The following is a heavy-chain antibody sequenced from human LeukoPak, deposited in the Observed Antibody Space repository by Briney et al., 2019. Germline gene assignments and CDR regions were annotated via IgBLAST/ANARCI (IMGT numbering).Heavy chain of an antibody. J-gene: IGHJ4*02. CDR3: ARDLPYYYDSSGYSDFDY. CDR2: ISAYNGNT. CDR1: GYTFTSYG. D-gene: IGHD3-22*01. V-gene: IGHV1-18*01. Sequence: ASVKVSCKASGYTFTSYGISWVRQAPGQGLEWMGGISAYNGNTNYAQKLQGRVTMTTDTSTSTAYMELRSLRSDDTAVYYCARDLPYYYDSSGYSDFDYWGQGTLVTVSS.